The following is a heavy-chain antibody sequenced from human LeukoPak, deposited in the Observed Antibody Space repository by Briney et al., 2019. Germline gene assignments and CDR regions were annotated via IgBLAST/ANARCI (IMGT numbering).Heavy chain of an antibody. V-gene: IGHV4-31*03. CDR2: INYTGST. D-gene: IGHD3-22*01. Sequence: SETLSLTCTVSGDSVSSGGYYWVWIRQRPGKGLEWIGYINYTGSTSYNPSLKSRLTIAVDTSKNQFSLKLSSVTAADTAVYYCARPLNTVHDTSDVWGQGTMVTVSS. CDR3: ARPLNTVHDTSDV. CDR1: GDSVSSGGYY. J-gene: IGHJ3*01.